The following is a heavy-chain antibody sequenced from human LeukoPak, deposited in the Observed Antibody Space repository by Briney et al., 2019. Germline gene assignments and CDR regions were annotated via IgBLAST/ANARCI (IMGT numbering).Heavy chain of an antibody. Sequence: GRSLRLSCAASGFTFDDYAMHWVRQAPGKGLEWVSGISWNSGSIGYADSVKGRFTISRDNAKNSLYLQMNSLRAEDTALYCCAVYDSSGYRNFDYWGQGTLVTVSS. V-gene: IGHV3-9*01. J-gene: IGHJ4*02. CDR3: AVYDSSGYRNFDY. CDR1: GFTFDDYA. D-gene: IGHD3-22*01. CDR2: ISWNSGSI.